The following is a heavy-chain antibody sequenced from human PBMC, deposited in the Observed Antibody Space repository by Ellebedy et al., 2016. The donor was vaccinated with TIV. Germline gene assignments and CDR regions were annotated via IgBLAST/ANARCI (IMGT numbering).Heavy chain of an antibody. V-gene: IGHV1-3*01. CDR1: GFTFITYA. CDR3: ARIFYYDSSAYYFDY. CDR2: INAENGDT. Sequence: ASVKVSCKASGFTFITYAMHWVRQAPGQRLEWMGRINAENGDTKYSQMLQGRVTITTDTSASTAYMDLSRLTSEDTAVYYCARIFYYDSSAYYFDYWGQGTLVTVSS. J-gene: IGHJ4*02. D-gene: IGHD3-22*01.